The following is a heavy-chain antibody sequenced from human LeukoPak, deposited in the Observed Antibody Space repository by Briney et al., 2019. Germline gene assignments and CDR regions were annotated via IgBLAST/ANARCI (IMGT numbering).Heavy chain of an antibody. Sequence: ASVKVSCKVSGYTLTELSMHWVRQAPGKGLEWMGGFDPEDGETIYAQKFQDRVTMTEDTSTDTAYMELSSLRSEDTAVYYCATDAPYYYDSSGYPLYWGQGTLVTVSS. J-gene: IGHJ4*02. D-gene: IGHD3-22*01. V-gene: IGHV1-24*01. CDR3: ATDAPYYYDSSGYPLY. CDR2: FDPEDGET. CDR1: GYTLTELS.